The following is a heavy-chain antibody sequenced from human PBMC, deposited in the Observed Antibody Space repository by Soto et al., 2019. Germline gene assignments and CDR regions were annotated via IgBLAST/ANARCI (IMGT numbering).Heavy chain of an antibody. Sequence: PSETLSLTCAVYGGSFRGYYWSWIRQPPGKGLEWIGEINHRGTTNYSPSLKSRVTISVDTSKNQFSLKLSSVTAADTAVYFCARGTEGKAGTWYIDYSGLATLVTVSS. CDR1: GGSFRGYY. V-gene: IGHV4-34*01. CDR3: ARGTEGKAGTWYIDY. J-gene: IGHJ4*02. CDR2: INHRGTT. D-gene: IGHD6-13*01.